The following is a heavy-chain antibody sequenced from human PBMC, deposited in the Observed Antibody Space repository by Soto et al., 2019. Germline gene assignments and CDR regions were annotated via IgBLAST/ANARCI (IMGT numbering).Heavy chain of an antibody. V-gene: IGHV4-59*01. Sequence: TLSLTCRVSGGSMSGYYWSWVRLAPGKGLEWIGYVYYTGSTNYNPSLQSRVSISVDTSNKHFSLSLSLVTAADTAVYFCARSIAVPSGHIDHWGQGIRVTVSS. CDR2: VYYTGST. CDR1: GGSMSGYY. CDR3: ARSIAVPSGHIDH. D-gene: IGHD6-6*01. J-gene: IGHJ4*02.